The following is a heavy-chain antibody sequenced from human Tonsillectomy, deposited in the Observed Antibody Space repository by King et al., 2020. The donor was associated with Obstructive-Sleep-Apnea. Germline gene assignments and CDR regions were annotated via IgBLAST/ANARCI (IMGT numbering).Heavy chain of an antibody. CDR2: MNPNSGNT. CDR3: ARGMVRGAAFDP. D-gene: IGHD3-10*01. Sequence: HVQLVESGAEVKKPGASVKVSCKASGYTFTSYDINWVRQATGQGLEWMGWMNPNSGNTGYAQKFQGRVTMTRHTSISTAYMELSSLGSEDTAVYYCARGMVRGAAFDPWGQGTLVTVSS. CDR1: GYTFTSYD. V-gene: IGHV1-8*01. J-gene: IGHJ5*02.